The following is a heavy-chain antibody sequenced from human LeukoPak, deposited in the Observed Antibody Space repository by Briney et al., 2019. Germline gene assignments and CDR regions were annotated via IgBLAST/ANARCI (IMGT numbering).Heavy chain of an antibody. CDR1: GYTFTGYY. D-gene: IGHD1-26*01. CDR2: INPNSGGT. V-gene: IGHV1-2*02. CDR3: ARDWVHYSNWFDP. Sequence: ASVNVSCKATGYTFTGYYIHWVRQAPGQGLEWMGWINPNSGGTNYAQKFQGRVTMTRDTSISTAYMELSRLTSDDTAVYYCARDWVHYSNWFDPWGQGTLVTVSS. J-gene: IGHJ5*02.